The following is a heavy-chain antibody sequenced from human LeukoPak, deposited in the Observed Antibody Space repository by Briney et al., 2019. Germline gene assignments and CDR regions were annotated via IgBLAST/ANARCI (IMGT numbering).Heavy chain of an antibody. V-gene: IGHV4-59*12. CDR2: IYYSGST. J-gene: IGHJ4*02. CDR1: GGSISSYY. Sequence: SETLSLTCTVSGGSISSYYWSWIRQPPGKGLEWIGYIYYSGSTNYNPSLKSRVTISVDTSKNQFSLKLSSVAAADTAVYYCARDGDGGTYFDYWGQGTLVTVSS. CDR3: ARDGDGGTYFDY. D-gene: IGHD4-23*01.